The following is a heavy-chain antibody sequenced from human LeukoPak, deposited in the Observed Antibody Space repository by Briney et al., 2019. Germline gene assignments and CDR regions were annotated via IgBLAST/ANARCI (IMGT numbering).Heavy chain of an antibody. V-gene: IGHV3-30-3*01. CDR1: GFTFSSYA. D-gene: IGHD4-17*01. J-gene: IGHJ6*02. Sequence: PGRSLRLSCAASGFTFSSYAMHWVRQAPGKGLEWVAVISYDGSNKYYADSVKGRFTISRDNSKNTLYLQMNSLRAEDTAVYYCARDLADYGDYDGHYYYYYGMDVWGQGTTVTVSS. CDR2: ISYDGSNK. CDR3: ARDLADYGDYDGHYYYYYGMDV.